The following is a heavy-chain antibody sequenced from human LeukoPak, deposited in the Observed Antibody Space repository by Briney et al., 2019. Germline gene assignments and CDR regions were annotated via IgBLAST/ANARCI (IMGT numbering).Heavy chain of an antibody. J-gene: IGHJ4*02. V-gene: IGHV1-2*02. CDR3: ARVVSGGVIWAY. D-gene: IGHD3-16*01. Sequence: ASVKVSCKASGYTFTGYYIYWVRQAPGQGLEWMGWVNPNNGGTNYAQKFQGRVTMTRDRSISTAYMELSRLRSDDTALYYCARVVSGGVIWAYWGQGTLVTVSS. CDR2: VNPNNGGT. CDR1: GYTFTGYY.